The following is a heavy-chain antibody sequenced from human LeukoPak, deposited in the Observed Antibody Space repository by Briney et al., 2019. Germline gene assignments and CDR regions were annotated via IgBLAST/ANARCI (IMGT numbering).Heavy chain of an antibody. Sequence: GGSLRLSCATSGFTFSSYAMRWVRQAPGKGLEWVSGISWNSGSIGYADSVKGRFTISRDIAKNSLYLQMNSLRAEDTALYYCAKDMGYSSGWFRDAFDIWGQGTMVTVSS. J-gene: IGHJ3*02. CDR3: AKDMGYSSGWFRDAFDI. D-gene: IGHD6-19*01. V-gene: IGHV3-9*01. CDR2: ISWNSGSI. CDR1: GFTFSSYA.